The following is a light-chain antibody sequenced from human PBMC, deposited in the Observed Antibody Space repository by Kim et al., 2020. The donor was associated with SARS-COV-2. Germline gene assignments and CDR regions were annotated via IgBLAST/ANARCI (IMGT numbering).Light chain of an antibody. J-gene: IGKJ4*02. V-gene: IGKV3-15*01. CDR2: GAS. CDR3: QQYYMWLRT. Sequence: EIVMTQSPAALSVSPGEGVTLSCRASQSFNNNLAWYHQKPGQAPRLVIYGASTRATGIPARFSGSGSGTEFTLTISSLQPEDSAVYYFQQYYMWLRTLGVGTK. CDR1: QSFNNN.